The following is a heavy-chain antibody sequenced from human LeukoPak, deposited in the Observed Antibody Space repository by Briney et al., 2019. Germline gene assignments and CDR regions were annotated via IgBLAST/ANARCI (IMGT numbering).Heavy chain of an antibody. CDR3: ARDGATGVFEY. J-gene: IGHJ4*02. CDR1: GGSISSYY. Sequence: SETLSLTCTVSGGSISSYYWSWIRQPPGKGLEWIGYIYYSGSTNYNPSLKSRVAISIDPSKNQFSLNLTSVTAADTAVYYCARDGATGVFEYWGQGTLVAVSS. V-gene: IGHV4-59*12. D-gene: IGHD4/OR15-4a*01. CDR2: IYYSGST.